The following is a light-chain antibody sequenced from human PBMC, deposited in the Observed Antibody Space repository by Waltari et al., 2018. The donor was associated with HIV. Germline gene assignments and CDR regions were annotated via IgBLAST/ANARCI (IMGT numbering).Light chain of an antibody. CDR3: SSYTRSDTVV. CDR2: EVN. Sequence: QSALTQPASVSGSPGQAITISCTGTTNDIGQYNYVSWYQQHPGKAPKLMIYEVNNRPSGVSDRFSASKSCNTASLTISGLQTDDEADYYCSSYTRSDTVVFGGGTKLTVL. V-gene: IGLV2-14*01. CDR1: TNDIGQYNY. J-gene: IGLJ2*01.